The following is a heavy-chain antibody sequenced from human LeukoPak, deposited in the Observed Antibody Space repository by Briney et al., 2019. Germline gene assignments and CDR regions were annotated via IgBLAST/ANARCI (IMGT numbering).Heavy chain of an antibody. CDR3: ARATMIVAHDAFDI. Sequence: SETLSLTCTVSGGSISSSSYYWSWIRQPPGKGLEWIGEINHSGSTNYNPSLKSRVTISVDTSKNQFSLKLSSVTAADTAVYYCARATMIVAHDAFDIWGQGTMVTVSS. CDR2: INHSGST. D-gene: IGHD3-22*01. CDR1: GGSISSSSYY. V-gene: IGHV4-39*07. J-gene: IGHJ3*02.